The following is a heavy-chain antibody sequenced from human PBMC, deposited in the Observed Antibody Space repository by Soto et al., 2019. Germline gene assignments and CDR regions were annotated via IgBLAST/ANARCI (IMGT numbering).Heavy chain of an antibody. V-gene: IGHV1-2*02. CDR1: GYTFTVYF. CDR2: INPYSGGA. D-gene: IGHD3-10*01. Sequence: ASLNVSFKASGYTFTVYFIHLFLHSPLQGLELMGWINPYSGGADYAQIFQGRVTMTRDTSISTVYMELSRLRFDDTAVYYCARVIRGAYYNSQIENWGKRNVVTVSS. CDR3: ARVIRGAYYNSQIEN. J-gene: IGHJ4*02.